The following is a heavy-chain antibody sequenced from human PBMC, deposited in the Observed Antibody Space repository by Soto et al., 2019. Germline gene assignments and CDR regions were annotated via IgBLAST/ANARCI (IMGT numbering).Heavy chain of an antibody. CDR3: ARGATLFAASQRYYQYGLAV. V-gene: IGHV1-69*01. CDR1: ERTFNSHV. J-gene: IGHJ6*02. CDR2: IIGLFGTT. D-gene: IGHD2-15*01. Sequence: QVQLVQSRAEVKKPGSSVRVSCRASERTFNSHVVSWVRQAPGQGLQWMGGIIGLFGTTNYAPHLEGRVTITADASTATSCLKLKGLTPRDTAVYYCARGATLFAASQRYYQYGLAVWGQGTTVSVSS.